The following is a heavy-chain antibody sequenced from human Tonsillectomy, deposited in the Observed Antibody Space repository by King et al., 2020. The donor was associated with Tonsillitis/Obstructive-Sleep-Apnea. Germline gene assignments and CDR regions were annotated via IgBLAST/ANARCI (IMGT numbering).Heavy chain of an antibody. CDR1: GFSLSTSEVG. CDR3: ARDFGEDAFDI. J-gene: IGHJ3*02. CDR2: NFWDDNK. V-gene: IGHV2-5*02. D-gene: IGHD3-3*01. Sequence: TLKESGPTLVKPTQTLTLTFTFSGFSLSTSEVGVGWIRQPPGKALEWLGVNFWDDNKRYRTSLKSRLTITKDTPKNQVVLTMTNMDPVDTATYYCARDFGEDAFDIWGQGTMVTVSS.